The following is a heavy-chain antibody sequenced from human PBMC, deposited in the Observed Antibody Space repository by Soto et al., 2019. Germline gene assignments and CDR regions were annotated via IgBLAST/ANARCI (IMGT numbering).Heavy chain of an antibody. V-gene: IGHV3-49*03. J-gene: IGHJ4*02. D-gene: IGHD2-15*01. CDR1: GFTFGDYG. Sequence: PGGSLRLSCTVSGFTFGDYGLNWFRQAPGKGLEWVAFIRTNTYGGTTEYAASVKGRFTISRDDSKSIVYLQMNSLKIEDTAVYYCASGDCSGGSCYSGLDYWGQGT. CDR2: IRTNTYGGTT. CDR3: ASGDCSGGSCYSGLDY.